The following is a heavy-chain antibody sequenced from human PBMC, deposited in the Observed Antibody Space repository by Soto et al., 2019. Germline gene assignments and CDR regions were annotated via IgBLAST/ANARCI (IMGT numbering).Heavy chain of an antibody. D-gene: IGHD6-19*01. Sequence: PSETLSLTCTVSGGSISSYYWSWIRQPPGKGLEWIGYIYYSGSTNYNPSLKSRVTISVDTSKNQFSLKLSSVTAADTAVYYCARDPKGYSSGWYDYWGQGTLVTVSS. CDR2: IYYSGST. J-gene: IGHJ4*02. CDR1: GGSISSYY. V-gene: IGHV4-59*08. CDR3: ARDPKGYSSGWYDY.